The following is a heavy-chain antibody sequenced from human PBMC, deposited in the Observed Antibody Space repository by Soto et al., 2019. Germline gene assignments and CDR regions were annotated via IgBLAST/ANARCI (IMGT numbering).Heavy chain of an antibody. CDR2: IYNSGST. CDR1: GGSISSGDYY. D-gene: IGHD7-27*01. V-gene: IGHV4-30-4*01. CDR3: ARDHLTGDHWFDP. Sequence: PSETLSLTCTVSGGSISSGDYYWSWIRQPPGKGLEWIGYIYNSGSTYNNPSLKSRVTISVDASKNQFSLKLSSVTAADTAVYYCARDHLTGDHWFDPWGQGTLVTVSS. J-gene: IGHJ5*02.